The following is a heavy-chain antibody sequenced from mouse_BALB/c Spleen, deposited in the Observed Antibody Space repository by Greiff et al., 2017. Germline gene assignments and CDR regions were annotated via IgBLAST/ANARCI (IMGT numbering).Heavy chain of an antibody. CDR2: INPSSGYT. CDR3: ERSWDGYYSAMDD. CDR1: GYTFTSYT. Sequence: VKLVESGAELARPGASVKMSCKASGYTFTSYTMHWVQQRPGQGLEWIGYINPSSGYTNYNQKFKDKATLTADKSSSTAYMQLSSLTSEDSAVYYCERSWDGYYSAMDDWGQGTSVTVSA. D-gene: IGHD2-3*01. V-gene: IGHV1-4*01. J-gene: IGHJ4*01.